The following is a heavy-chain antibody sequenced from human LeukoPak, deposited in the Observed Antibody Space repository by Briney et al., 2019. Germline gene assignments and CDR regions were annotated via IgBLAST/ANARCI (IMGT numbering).Heavy chain of an antibody. Sequence: GASVKVSCKASGYTFTSYGISWVRQAPGQGLEWMGWISAYNGNTNYAQKLQGRVTMTTDTSTSTAYMELRSLRSDDTAVYYCARRRIQLWLLAAYFDYWGQGTLVTVSS. V-gene: IGHV1-18*01. CDR1: GYTFTSYG. J-gene: IGHJ4*02. D-gene: IGHD5-18*01. CDR3: ARRRIQLWLLAAYFDY. CDR2: ISAYNGNT.